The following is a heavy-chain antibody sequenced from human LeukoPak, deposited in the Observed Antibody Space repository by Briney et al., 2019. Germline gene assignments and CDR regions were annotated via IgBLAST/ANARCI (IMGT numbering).Heavy chain of an antibody. CDR1: RGSLSSYY. V-gene: IGHV4-59*01. CDR3: ARNLCSSTRWPKDSKCDWFAP. D-gene: IGHD2-2*01. Sequence: SETLSLTCAVPRGSLSSYYWSSIRQPPGKRLWWVWYIFYSGSTNYNPSLKSRVTLSVETSTNKFSMNMRSVTAADTAVYYCARNLCSSTRWPKDSKCDWFAPGGQGTLVTVSS. J-gene: IGHJ5*02. CDR2: IFYSGST.